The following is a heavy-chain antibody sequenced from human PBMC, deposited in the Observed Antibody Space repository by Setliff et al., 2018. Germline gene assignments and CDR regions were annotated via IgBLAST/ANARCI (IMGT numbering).Heavy chain of an antibody. CDR3: ATGPRDSRNYLTWLNP. D-gene: IGHD4-4*01. CDR1: GITFKNAW. J-gene: IGHJ5*02. V-gene: IGHV3-15*01. CDR2: IKSSIEGATS. Sequence: PGGSLRLSCSVSGITFKNAWMTWVRQAPGKGPEWVGRIKSSIEGATSDYGAPAKGRFTISRDDSKSMIYLQMNNLRTEDTGFYYCATGPRDSRNYLTWLNPWGQGTLVTVSS.